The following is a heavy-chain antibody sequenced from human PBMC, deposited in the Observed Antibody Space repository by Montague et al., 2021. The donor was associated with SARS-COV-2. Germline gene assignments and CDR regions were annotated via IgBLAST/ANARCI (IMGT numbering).Heavy chain of an antibody. V-gene: IGHV4-59*13. Sequence: SETLSLTCTVSGGSISSYYWSWIRQPPGKGLEWIGYIYYSGSTNYNPSLKNRVTISVDTSKNQFSLKLSSVTAADTAVYYCAREPDYGDYFDYWGQGTLVTVSS. CDR3: AREPDYGDYFDY. J-gene: IGHJ4*02. CDR2: IYYSGST. D-gene: IGHD4-17*01. CDR1: GGSISSYY.